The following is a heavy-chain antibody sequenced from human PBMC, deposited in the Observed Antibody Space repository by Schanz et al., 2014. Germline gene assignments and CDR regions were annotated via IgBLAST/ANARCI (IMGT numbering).Heavy chain of an antibody. V-gene: IGHV4-39*07. CDR3: ARMSSESSSWDAFDF. CDR2: INHSGGT. D-gene: IGHD6-13*01. Sequence: QLQLQESGPGLVKPSETLSLTCTVSGASISGSSDYWGWIRQSPGKGLEWIGEINHSGGTNYNPSLKSRVTISVDMSKTQFSLKVTSVAAADTAVYYCARMSSESSSWDAFDFWGQGTLVTVSS. J-gene: IGHJ4*02. CDR1: GASISGSSDY.